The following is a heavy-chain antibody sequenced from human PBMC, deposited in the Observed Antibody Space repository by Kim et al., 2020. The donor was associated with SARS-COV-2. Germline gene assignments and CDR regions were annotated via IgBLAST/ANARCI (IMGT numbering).Heavy chain of an antibody. Sequence: YADSVKGRFTISRDNSKNTLYLQMNSLRAEDTAVYYCARDMGDPSLIFDYWGQGTLVTVSS. V-gene: IGHV3-33*01. D-gene: IGHD2-21*02. CDR3: ARDMGDPSLIFDY. J-gene: IGHJ4*02.